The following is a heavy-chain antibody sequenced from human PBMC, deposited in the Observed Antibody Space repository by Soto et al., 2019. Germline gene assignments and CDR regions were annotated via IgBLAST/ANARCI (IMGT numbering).Heavy chain of an antibody. Sequence: GGSLRLSCAASGFTFSDAWLSWVRQGPGKGLEWVSSISSSSSYIYYADSVKGRFTISRDNAKNSLYLQMNSLRAEDTAVYYCARDRLFDYWGQGTLVTVSS. J-gene: IGHJ4*02. CDR1: GFTFSDAW. V-gene: IGHV3-21*01. CDR2: ISSSSSYI. CDR3: ARDRLFDY. D-gene: IGHD6-25*01.